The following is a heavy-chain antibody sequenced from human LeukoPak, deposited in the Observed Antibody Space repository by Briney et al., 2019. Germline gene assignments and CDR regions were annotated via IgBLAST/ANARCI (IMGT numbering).Heavy chain of an antibody. CDR3: ARTDIVVVPARNWFDP. CDR1: VGTFISHA. V-gene: IGHV1-69*05. Sequence: GASVTVSCKASVGTFISHAISWVRQAPGQGLEWMGGIIPIFGTANYAQKFQGRVTITTDESTSTAYMELSSLRSEDTAVYYCARTDIVVVPARNWFDPWGQGTLVTVSS. J-gene: IGHJ5*02. CDR2: IIPIFGTA. D-gene: IGHD2-2*01.